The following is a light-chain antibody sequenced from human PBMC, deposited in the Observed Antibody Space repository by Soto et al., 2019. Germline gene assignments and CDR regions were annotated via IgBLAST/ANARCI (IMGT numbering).Light chain of an antibody. CDR2: GAS. CDR1: QSVSSSY. Sequence: EIALTQSPGTLSLSPGKRATLSCRASQSVSSSYLAWYQQKPGQAPRLLIYGASSRATGIPDRFSGSGSGTDFTLTISRLEPDDFAVEYCQQYGSSLWTFGQGTKVDIK. CDR3: QQYGSSLWT. V-gene: IGKV3-20*01. J-gene: IGKJ1*01.